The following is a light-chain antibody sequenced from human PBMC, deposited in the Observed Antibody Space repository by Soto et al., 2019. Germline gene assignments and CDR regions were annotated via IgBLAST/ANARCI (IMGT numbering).Light chain of an antibody. CDR3: SSYTSSSTLPSV. CDR1: ISEVVGYNY. V-gene: IGLV2-14*01. Sequence: QSLLTQAASVSGSPGQSITISCTGTISEVVGYNYVSWYQQHPGKAPKLMIYEVSNRPSGVSNRFSGSKSGNTASLTISGLQAEEEADYYCSSYTSSSTLPSVFGTGTKVTVL. CDR2: EVS. J-gene: IGLJ1*01.